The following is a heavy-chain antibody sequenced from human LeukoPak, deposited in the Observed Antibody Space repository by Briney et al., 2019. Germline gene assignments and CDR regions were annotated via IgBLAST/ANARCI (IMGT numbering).Heavy chain of an antibody. D-gene: IGHD3-10*01. V-gene: IGHV3-23*01. Sequence: GRSLRLSCAASRFTFSNYAMSWVRQAPAKGLEWVSGITGGGGNTHYADSVKGRFSISRDNSKNTLYLQMNSLRAEDTAVYYCAKYYESGTLSLSVFDCWGQGTLVTVSS. J-gene: IGHJ1*01. CDR1: RFTFSNYA. CDR3: AKYYESGTLSLSVFDC. CDR2: ITGGGGNT.